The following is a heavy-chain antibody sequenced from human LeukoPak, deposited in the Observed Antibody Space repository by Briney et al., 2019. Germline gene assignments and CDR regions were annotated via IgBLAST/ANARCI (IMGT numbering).Heavy chain of an antibody. V-gene: IGHV3-23*01. Sequence: GGSLRLSCAASGFTFSSYGMSWVRQAPGKGLEWVSAISGSGGSTYYADSVKGRFTISRDNSKNTLYLQMNSLRAEDTAVYYCAKDSEGRYYYYYYYMDVWGKGTTVTISS. CDR1: GFTFSSYG. J-gene: IGHJ6*03. D-gene: IGHD1-14*01. CDR2: ISGSGGST. CDR3: AKDSEGRYYYYYYYMDV.